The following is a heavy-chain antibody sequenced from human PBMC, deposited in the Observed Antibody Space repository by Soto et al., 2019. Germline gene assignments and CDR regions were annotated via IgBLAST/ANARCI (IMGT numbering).Heavy chain of an antibody. CDR3: ARIGYCSGGSCYYQPGVRWFDP. CDR1: GFTFSSYW. V-gene: IGHV3-74*01. D-gene: IGHD2-15*01. CDR2: INSDGSST. J-gene: IGHJ5*02. Sequence: EVQLVESGGGLVQPGGSLRLSCAASGFTFSSYWMHWVSRAPGKGLVWVSRINSDGSSTSYADSVKGRFTISRDNAKNTLYLQMKSLRAEDTAVYYCARIGYCSGGSCYYQPGVRWFDPWGQGTLVTVSS.